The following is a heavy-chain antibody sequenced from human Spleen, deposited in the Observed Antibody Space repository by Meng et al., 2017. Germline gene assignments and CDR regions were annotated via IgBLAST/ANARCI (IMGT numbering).Heavy chain of an antibody. D-gene: IGHD3-10*01. CDR1: GGSISSSSYY. V-gene: IGHV4-39*07. CDR3: ARARVTMVRGVIIYFDY. J-gene: IGHJ4*02. Sequence: SETLSLTCTVPGGSISSSSYYWGWIRQPPGKGLEWIGSIYYSGSTYYNPSLKSRVTISVDTSKNQFSLKLSSVTAADTAVYYCARARVTMVRGVIIYFDYWGQGTLVTVSS. CDR2: IYYSGST.